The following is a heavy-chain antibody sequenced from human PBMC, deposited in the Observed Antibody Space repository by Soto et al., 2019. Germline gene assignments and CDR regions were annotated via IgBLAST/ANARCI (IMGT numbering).Heavy chain of an antibody. D-gene: IGHD6-13*01. J-gene: IGHJ4*02. CDR3: ASDGNHRSWYKY. CDR2: LSYSGST. CDR1: GDSVSNYH. V-gene: IGHV4-59*02. Sequence: SETLSLTCSVSGDSVSNYHWSWILQPPGKGLEWIGYLSYSGSTDYNPSLKSRVTISLDTSKNQFSLKLTSVTAADTAVYYCASDGNHRSWYKYWGQGTLVTVS.